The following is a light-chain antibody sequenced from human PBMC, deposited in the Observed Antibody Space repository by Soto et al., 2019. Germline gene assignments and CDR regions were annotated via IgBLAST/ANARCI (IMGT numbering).Light chain of an antibody. CDR2: DVS. V-gene: IGLV2-14*01. CDR3: SSYTSSSIPNYV. CDR1: SSDVGGYNY. Sequence: QSALTQPASVSGSPGQSITISCTGTSSDVGGYNYVSWYQQHPGKAPKLMIYDVSNRPSGVSNRFSGSKPGNTASLTISGLQAEDEADYYCSSYTSSSIPNYVFGTGTKVTVL. J-gene: IGLJ1*01.